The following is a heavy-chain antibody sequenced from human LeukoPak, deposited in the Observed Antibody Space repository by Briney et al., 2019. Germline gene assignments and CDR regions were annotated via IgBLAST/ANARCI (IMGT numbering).Heavy chain of an antibody. CDR3: ARESVRGDHDAFDI. J-gene: IGHJ3*02. D-gene: IGHD3-10*01. V-gene: IGHV4-39*07. Sequence: PSETLSLTCTVSGGSISSSSYYWGWIRQPPGKGLEWIGSIYYSGSTYYNPSLKSRVTISVDTSKNQFSLKLSSVTAADTAVYYCARESVRGDHDAFDIWGQGTMVTVSS. CDR1: GGSISSSSYY. CDR2: IYYSGST.